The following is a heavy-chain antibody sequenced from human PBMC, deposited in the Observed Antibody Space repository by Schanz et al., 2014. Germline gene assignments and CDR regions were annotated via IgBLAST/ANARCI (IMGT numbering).Heavy chain of an antibody. CDR3: ARHGGIPYYPMDV. J-gene: IGHJ6*02. D-gene: IGHD3-16*01. CDR1: GASISSGGYY. CDR2: ISYSGST. Sequence: QAQLQESGPGLVRPSETLSLTCTVSGASISSGGYYWDWIRLLPGKGLEWIGYISYSGSTSFNPALKRRLTMSVDTSKNQFSLRLSSVTAADTAVYYCARHGGIPYYPMDVWGQGTTVTVSS. V-gene: IGHV4-31*03.